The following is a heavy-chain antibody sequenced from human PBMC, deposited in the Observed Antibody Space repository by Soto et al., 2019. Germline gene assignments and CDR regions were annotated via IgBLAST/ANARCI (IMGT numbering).Heavy chain of an antibody. D-gene: IGHD6-25*01. Sequence: GGSLRLSCAGSGITLGDDYMTWIRQAPGKGLEWVSYISPSGRTIYYADSVKGRFTISRDNAKNSLFLQMNSLRAEDTAVYYCATLRPWRADYWGQGTLVTVSS. V-gene: IGHV3-11*01. CDR1: GITLGDDY. CDR2: ISPSGRTI. CDR3: ATLRPWRADY. J-gene: IGHJ4*02.